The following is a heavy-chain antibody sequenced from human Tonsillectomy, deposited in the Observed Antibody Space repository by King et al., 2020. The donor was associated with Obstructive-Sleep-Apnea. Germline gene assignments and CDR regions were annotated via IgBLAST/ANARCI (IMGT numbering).Heavy chain of an antibody. CDR1: GFTFDDYA. V-gene: IGHV3-9*01. Sequence: VQLVQSGGGLVQPRRSLRLSCAASGFTFDDYAMHWVRQVPGKGLEWVAGISWNSGNIAYADSVKGRFTISRDNAKNSLYLQMNSLRAEDTALYYCAKARGSGRADAFDIWGQGTMVTVSS. CDR2: ISWNSGNI. J-gene: IGHJ3*02. D-gene: IGHD3-10*01. CDR3: AKARGSGRADAFDI.